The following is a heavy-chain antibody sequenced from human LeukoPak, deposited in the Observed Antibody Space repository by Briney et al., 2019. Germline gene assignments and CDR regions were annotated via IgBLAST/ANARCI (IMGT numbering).Heavy chain of an antibody. V-gene: IGHV3-74*01. CDR2: INRDGSST. Sequence: PGGSLSLPCQASGFTFSSYWMHWVRQAPGKGRVGSSRINRDGSSTSYADSVKGRFTISRDNSKNTLYLQMNSLRAEDTAVYYCAKQVPAARNYYYYYYMDVWGKGTTVTISS. D-gene: IGHD2-2*01. CDR3: AKQVPAARNYYYYYYMDV. J-gene: IGHJ6*03. CDR1: GFTFSSYW.